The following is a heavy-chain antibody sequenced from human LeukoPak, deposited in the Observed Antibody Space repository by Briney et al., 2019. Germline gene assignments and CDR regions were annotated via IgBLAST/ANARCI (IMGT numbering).Heavy chain of an antibody. CDR3: IRGTVGATGNDY. J-gene: IGHJ4*02. V-gene: IGHV3-74*01. Sequence: PVGSPRLSRAASGFTSRSYRIHWVPPAPGQGLLWFSRIDNDGSFTSYADTVRGRFPIARANAKNTLHLQMSSLRAKDTAVYYCIRGTVGATGNDYWGQGTLVTVSS. CDR2: IDNDGSFT. CDR1: GFTSRSYR. D-gene: IGHD1-26*01.